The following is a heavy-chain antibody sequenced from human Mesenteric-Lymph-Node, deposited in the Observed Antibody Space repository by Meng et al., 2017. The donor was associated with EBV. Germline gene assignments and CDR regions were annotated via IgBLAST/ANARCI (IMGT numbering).Heavy chain of an antibody. CDR3: ARGKTVGRSPWFDP. Sequence: QDHQHQWPACLLTPSDTLPPSSAFYGVTISGYYWTWIRQPPGKGLWWIGESNQSGSTSYNPSLKSGVTIQVDTPQNQFSLKLTAVSAAHAAVYYCARGKTVGRSPWFDPWGQGTLVTVSS. J-gene: IGHJ5*02. D-gene: IGHD4-11*01. CDR2: SNQSGST. CDR1: GVTISGYY. V-gene: IGHV4-34*01.